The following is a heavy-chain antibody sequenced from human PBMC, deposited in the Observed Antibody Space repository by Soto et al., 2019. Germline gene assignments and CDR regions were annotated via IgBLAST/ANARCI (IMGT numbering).Heavy chain of an antibody. D-gene: IGHD3-3*01. V-gene: IGHV1-8*01. CDR3: AREYYDFWSGYYFPNWFDP. Sequence: QVQLVQSGAEVKKPGASVKVSCKASGYTFTSYDINWVRQATGQGLEWMGWMNPNSGNTGYAQKFQGRVTMTRNTSISTAYMELSSPRSEDTAVYYCAREYYDFWSGYYFPNWFDPWGQGTLVTVSS. CDR2: MNPNSGNT. J-gene: IGHJ5*02. CDR1: GYTFTSYD.